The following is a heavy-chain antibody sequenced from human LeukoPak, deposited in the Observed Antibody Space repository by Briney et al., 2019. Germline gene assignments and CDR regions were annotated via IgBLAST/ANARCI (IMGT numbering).Heavy chain of an antibody. CDR2: MYSSGST. V-gene: IGHV3-66*04. J-gene: IGHJ4*02. D-gene: IGHD2-21*01. Sequence: GGSLRLSCAASGFTVSSNYMNWVRQAPGKGLEWVSVMYSSGSTFYGDSVKGRFTISRDNSMNTLYLQMNSLRVDDTAVYYCARLIAYCGGDCYSASYFDYWGQGTLVTVSS. CDR1: GFTVSSNY. CDR3: ARLIAYCGGDCYSASYFDY.